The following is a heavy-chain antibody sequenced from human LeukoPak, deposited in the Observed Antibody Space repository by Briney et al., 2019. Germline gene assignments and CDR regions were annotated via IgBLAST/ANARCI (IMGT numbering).Heavy chain of an antibody. CDR1: GYTFTSYY. Sequence: ASVKVSCKASGYTFTSYYMHWVRQAPGQGLEWMGIINPSGGSTSYAQKFQGRVTMTRDTSTSTVYMELSSLRSEDTAVYYCARTGGGYCSGGSCFGLLPGHYWGQGTLVTVSS. CDR2: INPSGGST. J-gene: IGHJ4*02. V-gene: IGHV1-46*01. D-gene: IGHD2-15*01. CDR3: ARTGGGYCSGGSCFGLLPGHY.